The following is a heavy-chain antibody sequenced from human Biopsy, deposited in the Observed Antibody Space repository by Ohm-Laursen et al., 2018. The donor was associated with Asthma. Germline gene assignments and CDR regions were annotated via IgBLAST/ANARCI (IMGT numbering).Heavy chain of an antibody. D-gene: IGHD6-19*01. CDR2: MSGRSEYI. Sequence: SLRLSCAASGFSFDDCAMHWVRQAPGKGLEWVSSMSGRSEYIYNADSVKGRFTISRDNAKNSLYLQMNSLRAEDTAIYYCARDPRVAVAVDSHYYGMYIWGPGTTVTVSS. J-gene: IGHJ6*02. V-gene: IGHV3-21*01. CDR1: GFSFDDCA. CDR3: ARDPRVAVAVDSHYYGMYI.